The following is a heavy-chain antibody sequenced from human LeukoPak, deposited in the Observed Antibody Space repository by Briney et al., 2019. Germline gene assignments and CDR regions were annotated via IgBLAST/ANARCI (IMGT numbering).Heavy chain of an antibody. D-gene: IGHD3-10*01. V-gene: IGHV1-46*01. CDR1: GYTFTSYY. CDR3: ARSPLVPTTALLWFGELLELSGWFDP. Sequence: ASVKVSCKASGYTFTSYYMHWVRQAPGQGLEWMGIINPSGGSTSYAQKFQGRVTMTRDTSTSTVYMELSSLRSEDTAVYYCARSPLVPTTALLWFGELLELSGWFDPWGQGTLVTVSS. CDR2: INPSGGST. J-gene: IGHJ5*02.